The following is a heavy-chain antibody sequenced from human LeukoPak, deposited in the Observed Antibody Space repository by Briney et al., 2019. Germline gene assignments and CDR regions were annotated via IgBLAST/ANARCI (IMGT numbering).Heavy chain of an antibody. CDR1: GFTFSSYE. CDR2: ISSSGSTI. D-gene: IGHD7-27*01. V-gene: IGHV3-48*03. J-gene: IGHJ6*03. Sequence: GGSLRLSCAASGFTFSSYEMNWVRQAPGKGLEWVSYISSSGSTIYYADSVKGRFTISRDNAKNSLYLQMNSLRAEDTAVYYCARVGSKLGNYYYYYMDVWGKGTTVTVSS. CDR3: ARVGSKLGNYYYYYMDV.